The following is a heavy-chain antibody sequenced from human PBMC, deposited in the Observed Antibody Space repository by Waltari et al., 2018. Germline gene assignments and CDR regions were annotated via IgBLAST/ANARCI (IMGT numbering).Heavy chain of an antibody. CDR2: IYYSGST. Sequence: QVQLQESGPGLVKPSQTLSLTCTVSGGSIRRGGYYWSWIRQHPGKGLEWIGYIYYSGSTYYNPSLKSRVTISVDTSKNQFSLKLSSVTAADTAVYYCARGVDGYTNLDYWGQGTLVTVSS. CDR1: GGSIRRGGYY. D-gene: IGHD5-12*01. CDR3: ARGVDGYTNLDY. V-gene: IGHV4-31*03. J-gene: IGHJ4*02.